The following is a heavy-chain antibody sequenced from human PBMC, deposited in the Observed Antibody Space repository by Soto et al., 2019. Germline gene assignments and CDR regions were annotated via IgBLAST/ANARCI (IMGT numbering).Heavy chain of an antibody. D-gene: IGHD3-10*01. Sequence: EVQLLESGGGLVQPGGSLRLSCAASGFTFNNYAMTWVRQAPGKGLEWVSAISGGGDTTSYADSVKGRFTVSRDGSKNTLYLQMSSLRAEDTALYYCAKGRGGSGGVTPRVDFWGQGTLVTVSS. J-gene: IGHJ4*02. CDR1: GFTFNNYA. CDR2: ISGGGDTT. CDR3: AKGRGGSGGVTPRVDF. V-gene: IGHV3-23*01.